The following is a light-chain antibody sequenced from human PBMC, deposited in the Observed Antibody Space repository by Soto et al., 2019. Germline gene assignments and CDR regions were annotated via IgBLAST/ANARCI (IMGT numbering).Light chain of an antibody. CDR3: AAWDDSLNALV. Sequence: QSVLTQPPSASGTPGQRVTISCSGSSSNIGSNTVNWYQQLPGTAPKLLIYSNNRRPSGVPDRFSGSKSGTSASLAISGLQSEDEADYYCAAWDDSLNALVFGGGTKVTVL. V-gene: IGLV1-44*01. CDR1: SSNIGSNT. CDR2: SNN. J-gene: IGLJ2*01.